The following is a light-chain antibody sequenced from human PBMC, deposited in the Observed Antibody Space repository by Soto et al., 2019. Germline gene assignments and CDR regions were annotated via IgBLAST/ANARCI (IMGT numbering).Light chain of an antibody. V-gene: IGLV2-14*01. Sequence: QSALTQPASVSGSPGQSITISCTGTSSDVGGYNYVSWYQQHPAKAPKLMIYDVSHRPSGVSNRFSGSKSGNTASLTISGLQAEDEADYYCSSYTSSSTYVVFGGGTKLTVL. CDR1: SSDVGGYNY. CDR2: DVS. J-gene: IGLJ2*01. CDR3: SSYTSSSTYVV.